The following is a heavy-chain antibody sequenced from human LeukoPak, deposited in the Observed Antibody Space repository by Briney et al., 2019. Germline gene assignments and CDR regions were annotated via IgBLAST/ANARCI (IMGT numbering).Heavy chain of an antibody. Sequence: GGSLRLSCVVSGFTFSNYVMSWVRQAPGKGLEWVSAISGSGGSTYYADSVKGRFTISRDNSKNTLYLQMNSLRAEDTAVYYCAKDHLWELEEGGSFDYWGQGTLVTVSS. D-gene: IGHD1-26*01. CDR2: ISGSGGST. CDR1: GFTFSNYV. J-gene: IGHJ4*02. V-gene: IGHV3-23*01. CDR3: AKDHLWELEEGGSFDY.